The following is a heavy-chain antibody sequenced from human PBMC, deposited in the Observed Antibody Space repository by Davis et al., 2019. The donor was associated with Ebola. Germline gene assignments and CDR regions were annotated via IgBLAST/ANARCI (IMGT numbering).Heavy chain of an antibody. CDR3: ARDFRRDDFWSGYLNWFDP. J-gene: IGHJ5*02. D-gene: IGHD3-3*01. CDR2: INSDGSST. V-gene: IGHV3-74*01. CDR1: GFTFSSYW. Sequence: HTGGSLRLSCAASGFTFSSYWMHWVRQAPGKGLVWVSRINSDGSSTSYADSVKGRFTISRDNAKNTLYLQMNSLRAEDTAVYYCARDFRRDDFWSGYLNWFDPWGQGTLVTVSS.